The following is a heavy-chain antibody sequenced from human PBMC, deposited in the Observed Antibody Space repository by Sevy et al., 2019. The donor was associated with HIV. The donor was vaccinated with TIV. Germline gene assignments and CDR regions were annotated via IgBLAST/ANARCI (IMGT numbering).Heavy chain of an antibody. J-gene: IGHJ4*02. CDR3: ARENTAMVYFDY. CDR2: INHSGST. V-gene: IGHV4-34*01. D-gene: IGHD5-18*01. Sequence: SETLSLTCVVYGGSFSGYYWSWIRQTPGKGLEWIGEINHSGSTNYNPSLKSRVTISVDTSKNQFSLKLRSVTAADTAMYYCARENTAMVYFDYWGQGTLVTVSS. CDR1: GGSFSGYY.